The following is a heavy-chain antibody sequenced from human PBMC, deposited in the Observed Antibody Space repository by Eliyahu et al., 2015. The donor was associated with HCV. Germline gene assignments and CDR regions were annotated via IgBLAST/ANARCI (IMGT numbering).Heavy chain of an antibody. CDR3: ARGVTTVTTLVDY. V-gene: IGHV3-21*01. Sequence: EVQLVESGGGLVKPGGSLRLSCAASGFXFSSYSMNWVRQAPGKGLGWVSSISSSSSYIYYADSVKGRFTISRDNAKNSLYLQMNSLRAEDTAVYYCARGVTTVTTLVDYWGQGTLVTVSS. CDR2: ISSSSSYI. D-gene: IGHD4-17*01. J-gene: IGHJ4*02. CDR1: GFXFSSYS.